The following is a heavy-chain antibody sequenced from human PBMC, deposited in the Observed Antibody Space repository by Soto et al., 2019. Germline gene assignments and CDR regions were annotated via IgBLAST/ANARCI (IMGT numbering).Heavy chain of an antibody. J-gene: IGHJ6*03. CDR2: ISYDGSNK. V-gene: IGHV3-30*18. D-gene: IGHD3-9*01. Sequence: GGSLRLSCAASGFTFSSYGMHWVRQAPGKGLEWVAVISYDGSNKYYADSGKGRFTISRDNSKNTLYLQMNSLRAEDTAVYYCAKTGDILTGYYPDLYYYYMDVWGKGTTVTVSS. CDR3: AKTGDILTGYYPDLYYYYMDV. CDR1: GFTFSSYG.